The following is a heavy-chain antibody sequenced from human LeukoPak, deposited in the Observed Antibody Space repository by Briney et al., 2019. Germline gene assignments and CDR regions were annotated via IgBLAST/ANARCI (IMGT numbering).Heavy chain of an antibody. CDR1: GGSISSGGYY. J-gene: IGHJ5*02. Sequence: PSETLSLTCTVSGGSISSGGYYWSWIRQHPGTGLEWIGYIYYSGSTYYNPSLKSRVTISVDTSKNQFSLKLSSVTAADTAVYYCARVDWDYVWGTLVGREGWFDPWGQGTLVTVSS. CDR2: IYYSGST. V-gene: IGHV4-31*03. D-gene: IGHD3-16*01. CDR3: ARVDWDYVWGTLVGREGWFDP.